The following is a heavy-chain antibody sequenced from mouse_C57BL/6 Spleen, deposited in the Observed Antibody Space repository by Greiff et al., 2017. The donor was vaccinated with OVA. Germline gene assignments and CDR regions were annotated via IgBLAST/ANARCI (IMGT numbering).Heavy chain of an antibody. D-gene: IGHD2-1*01. J-gene: IGHJ2*01. CDR3: TTSYGNYVYFDY. V-gene: IGHV14-1*01. CDR2: IDPEDGDT. CDR1: GFNIKDYY. Sequence: EVQLQQSGAELVRPGASVKLSCTASGFNIKDYYMHWVKQRPEQGLEWIGRIDPEDGDTEYAPKFQGKATMTADTSSNTAYLQLSSLTSEDTAVYYCTTSYGNYVYFDYWGQGTTLTVSS.